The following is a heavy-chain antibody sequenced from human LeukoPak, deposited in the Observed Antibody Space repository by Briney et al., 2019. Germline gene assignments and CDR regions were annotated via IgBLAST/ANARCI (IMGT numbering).Heavy chain of an antibody. V-gene: IGHV1-8*03. CDR3: ATTAAAGTPFDY. CDR2: MNPNSGNT. D-gene: IGHD6-13*01. J-gene: IGHJ4*02. Sequence: GASVKVSCKASGYTFTSYDINWVRQATGQGLEWMGWMNPNSGNTGYAQKFQGRVTITTDESTSTAYMELSSLRSEDTAVYYCATTAAAGTPFDYWGQGTLVTVSS. CDR1: GYTFTSYD.